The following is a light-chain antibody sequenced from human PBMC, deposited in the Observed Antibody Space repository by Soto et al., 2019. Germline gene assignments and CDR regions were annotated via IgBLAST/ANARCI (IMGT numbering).Light chain of an antibody. CDR3: QHRMNWPLT. Sequence: EIVLTQSPGTLSLSPGESATLSCRASQSVNSNYLAWYQQHPGQPPRLLIYDASNRATGIPARFSGSGSETDFTLTISSLEPEDFAVYYCQHRMNWPLTFGQGTRLEIK. CDR2: DAS. V-gene: IGKV3-11*01. J-gene: IGKJ5*01. CDR1: QSVNSNY.